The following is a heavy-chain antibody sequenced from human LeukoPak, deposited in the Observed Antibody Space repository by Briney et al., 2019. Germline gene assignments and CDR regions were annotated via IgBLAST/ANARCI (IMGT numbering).Heavy chain of an antibody. Sequence: GTSRRLSCAASGFTFGDYAMHGVRQIPGKGLEWVSGIDWNSSHMVYADSVKGRFTISRDNAKNSLYLQMSSLRAEDRALYYCAKDRSSTLDDAFDFWGQGTMVTVSS. D-gene: IGHD6-13*01. V-gene: IGHV3-9*01. J-gene: IGHJ3*01. CDR3: AKDRSSTLDDAFDF. CDR1: GFTFGDYA. CDR2: IDWNSSHM.